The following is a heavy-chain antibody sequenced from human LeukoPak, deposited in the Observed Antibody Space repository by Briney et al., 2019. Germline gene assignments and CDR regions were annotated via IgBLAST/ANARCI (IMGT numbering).Heavy chain of an antibody. V-gene: IGHV4-4*02. CDR1: GGSISSSNW. CDR2: IYHSGNT. CDR3: ARPPGVGFRYFDL. D-gene: IGHD3-3*01. J-gene: IGHJ2*01. Sequence: SGTLSLTCAVSGGSISSSNWWSWVRQPPGKGLEWIGEIYHSGNTNYNPSLKSRVTISVDKSKNQFSLKLSSVTAADTAVYYCARPPGVGFRYFDLWDRGTLVTVSS.